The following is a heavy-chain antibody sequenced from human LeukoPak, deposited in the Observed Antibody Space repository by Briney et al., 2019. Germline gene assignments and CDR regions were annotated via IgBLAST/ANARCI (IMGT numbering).Heavy chain of an antibody. J-gene: IGHJ3*02. CDR3: ARQGWATADAFDI. CDR1: GGSFSGYY. CDR2: INHSGST. D-gene: IGHD1-26*01. V-gene: IGHV4-34*01. Sequence: PSETLSLTCAVYGGSFSGYYWSWIRQPPGKGLEWIGEINHSGSTNYNPSLKSRVTISVDTSKNQFSLKLSSVTAADTAVYYCARQGWATADAFDIWGRGTMVTVSS.